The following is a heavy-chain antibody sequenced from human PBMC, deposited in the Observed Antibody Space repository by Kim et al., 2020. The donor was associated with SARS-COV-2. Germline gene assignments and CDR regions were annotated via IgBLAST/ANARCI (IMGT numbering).Heavy chain of an antibody. CDR3: ARVCRSGGSCYSAGRDAFDI. Sequence: SETLSLTCAVYGGSFSGYYWSWIRQPPGKGLEWIGEINHSGSTNYNPSLKSRVTISVDTSKNQFSLKLSSVTAADTAVYYCARVCRSGGSCYSAGRDAFDIWGQGTMVTVSS. V-gene: IGHV4-34*01. D-gene: IGHD2-15*01. CDR1: GGSFSGYY. CDR2: INHSGST. J-gene: IGHJ3*02.